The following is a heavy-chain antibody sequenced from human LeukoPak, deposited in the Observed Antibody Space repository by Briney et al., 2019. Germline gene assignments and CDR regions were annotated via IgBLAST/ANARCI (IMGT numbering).Heavy chain of an antibody. CDR2: VGYDGGP. V-gene: IGHV4-39*07. CDR1: DGSITSLNCY. J-gene: IGHJ5*02. D-gene: IGHD2-2*02. Sequence: PSETLSLTCTVSDGSITSLNCYWGWIRQPPGKGLEWLGSVGYDGGPYHNPSLTSRVTMSIDSSRNQFSLSLTSVTAADTAVYYCARANECSSSSCFTSWFDPWGQGTLVTVSS. CDR3: ARANECSSSSCFTSWFDP.